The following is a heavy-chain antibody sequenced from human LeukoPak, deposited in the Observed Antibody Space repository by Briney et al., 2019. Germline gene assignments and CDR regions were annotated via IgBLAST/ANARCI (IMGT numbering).Heavy chain of an antibody. J-gene: IGHJ2*01. V-gene: IGHV4-59*01. CDR3: ARDLSHSSSWFDWYFDL. Sequence: SETLSLTCTVSGGSISSYYWSWIRQPPGKGLEWIEYIYYSGGTNYNPSLKSRVTISVDTSKNQFSLKLSSVTAADTAVYYCARDLSHSSSWFDWYFDLWGRGTLVTVSS. CDR2: IYYSGGT. D-gene: IGHD6-13*01. CDR1: GGSISSYY.